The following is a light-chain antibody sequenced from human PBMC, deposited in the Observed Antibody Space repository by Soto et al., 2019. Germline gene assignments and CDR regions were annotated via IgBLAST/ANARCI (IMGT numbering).Light chain of an antibody. V-gene: IGKV3-15*01. CDR2: GAS. CDR3: QQYRNWPRT. Sequence: ETVMTHSPATLSVSPCERATLSSRASQSVYINLAWYQQRAGQAPRLLVYGASTKATDMPGRFSGRGSGTEFTLTINNLQSEDFAVYYCQQYRNWPRTFGQGTKVDIK. J-gene: IGKJ1*01. CDR1: QSVYIN.